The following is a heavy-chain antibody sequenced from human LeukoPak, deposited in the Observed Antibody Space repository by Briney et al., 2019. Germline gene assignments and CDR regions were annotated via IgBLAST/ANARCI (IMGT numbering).Heavy chain of an antibody. V-gene: IGHV3-23*01. D-gene: IGHD2-21*02. CDR1: GFTFSSYA. Sequence: GGSLRLSCAASGFTFSSYAMSWVRQAPGKGLEWVSAISGSGGSTYYADSVKGRFTISRDNSKNTLYLQMNSLRAEDTAVYYCANSSGDFYYFDYWGQGTLVTVSS. CDR2: ISGSGGST. CDR3: ANSSGDFYYFDY. J-gene: IGHJ4*02.